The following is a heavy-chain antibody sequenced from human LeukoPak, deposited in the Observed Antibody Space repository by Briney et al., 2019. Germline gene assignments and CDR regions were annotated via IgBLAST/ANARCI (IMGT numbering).Heavy chain of an antibody. CDR2: ISSSSSTI. Sequence: GGSLRLSCAASGFTFSSYWMSWVRQAPGKGLEWVSYISSSSSTIYYADSVKGRFTISRDNAKNSLYLQMNSLRAEDTAVYYCARDSHPITMIVVASGWNWFDPWGQGTLVTVSS. V-gene: IGHV3-48*04. CDR1: GFTFSSYW. J-gene: IGHJ5*02. CDR3: ARDSHPITMIVVASGWNWFDP. D-gene: IGHD3-22*01.